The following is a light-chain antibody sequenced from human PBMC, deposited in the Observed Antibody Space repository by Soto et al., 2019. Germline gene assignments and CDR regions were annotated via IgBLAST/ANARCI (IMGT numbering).Light chain of an antibody. Sequence: QSALTQPASVSGSPGQSITISCTGTSSDVGGYNYVSWYQQHPGKAPQLMIYDVSNRPSGVSNRFSGSKSGNTASLTISGLQAEDEADYYCSSYTSSSTRGVVFGGGTKLTVL. CDR1: SSDVGGYNY. CDR3: SSYTSSSTRGVV. V-gene: IGLV2-14*01. CDR2: DVS. J-gene: IGLJ2*01.